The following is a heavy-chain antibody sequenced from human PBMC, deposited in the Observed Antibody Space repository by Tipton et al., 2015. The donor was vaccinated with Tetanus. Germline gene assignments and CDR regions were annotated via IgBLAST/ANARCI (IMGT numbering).Heavy chain of an antibody. D-gene: IGHD3-16*01. CDR3: ARPLTSVAFGGFAFDV. J-gene: IGHJ3*01. V-gene: IGHV5-51*01. CDR2: MYPGDSYS. Sequence: QLVQSGPEVKKPGESLKISCQGSGYSFNIYWIAWVRQMPGKGLEWMGIMYPGDSYSTYSPSFEGQVTISVDRSIDTAYLQWSSLQASDTAIYYCARPLTSVAFGGFAFDVWGQGTLVTVSS. CDR1: GYSFNIYW.